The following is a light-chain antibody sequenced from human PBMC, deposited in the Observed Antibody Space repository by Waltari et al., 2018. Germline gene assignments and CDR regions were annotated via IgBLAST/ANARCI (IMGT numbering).Light chain of an antibody. CDR2: DVR. Sequence: QSALTQPRSVSGSPGQSFPISSPKPNSEMDLFTYVSWYQQHPGKAPKLVIYDVRVRPSGVPDRFSGSRSGNTASLIISGLQPEDEADYYCSSFPGGSLVFGGGTELTVL. CDR3: SSFPGGSLV. CDR1: NSEMDLFTY. V-gene: IGLV2-11*01. J-gene: IGLJ2*01.